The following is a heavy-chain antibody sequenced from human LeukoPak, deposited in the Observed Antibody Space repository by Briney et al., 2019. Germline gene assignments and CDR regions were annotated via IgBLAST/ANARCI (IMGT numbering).Heavy chain of an antibody. V-gene: IGHV3-23*01. CDR3: AKDLGYDFWSGPNDAFDI. CDR1: GFTFSSYA. Sequence: VGSLRLSCAASGFTFSSYAMSWVRQAPGKGLEWVSAISGSGGSTYYADSVKGRFTISRDNSKNTLYLQMNSLRAEDAAVYYCAKDLGYDFWSGPNDAFDIWGQGTMVTVSS. D-gene: IGHD3-3*01. CDR2: ISGSGGST. J-gene: IGHJ3*02.